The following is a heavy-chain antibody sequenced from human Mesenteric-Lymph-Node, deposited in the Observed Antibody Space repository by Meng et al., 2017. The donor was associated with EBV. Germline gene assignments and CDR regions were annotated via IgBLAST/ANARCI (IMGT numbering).Heavy chain of an antibody. Sequence: QPTLPESGPGLVKPSEPLSLTCIVSGGSISNSPYYWGWIRQTPGKGLEWIGSIYYSGTTHYNPSLKSRVTILVDTSKNQFSLRLRSVTAADTAVYYCARISHYFDSSGSQQYYFDYWGQGTLVTVSS. D-gene: IGHD3-22*01. V-gene: IGHV4-39*07. CDR2: IYYSGTT. J-gene: IGHJ4*02. CDR3: ARISHYFDSSGSQQYYFDY. CDR1: GGSISNSPYY.